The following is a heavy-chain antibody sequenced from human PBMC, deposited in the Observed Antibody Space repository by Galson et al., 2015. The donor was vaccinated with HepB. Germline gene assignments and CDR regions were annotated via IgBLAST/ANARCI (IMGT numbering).Heavy chain of an antibody. CDR3: ARSFSGPLRVTSTSYFDS. CDR1: GGSLSDCY. V-gene: IGHV4-34*01. D-gene: IGHD4-17*01. CDR2: INHSGST. J-gene: IGHJ4*02. Sequence: ETLSLTCAVYGGSLSDCYWNWIRQPPGEGLEWIGEINHSGSTNYNPSLKSRVTALVDTSKNQFSLKLTSVTAAVTAVYYCARSFSGPLRVTSTSYFDSWGQGTLVIVSS.